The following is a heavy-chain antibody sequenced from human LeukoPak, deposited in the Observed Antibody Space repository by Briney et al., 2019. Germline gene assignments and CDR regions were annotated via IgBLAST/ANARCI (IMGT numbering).Heavy chain of an antibody. V-gene: IGHV5-51*01. J-gene: IGHJ4*02. D-gene: IGHD2-2*01. CDR2: IYPGDSDT. CDR1: GYSFTSYW. CDR3: ARRSRGYCSSTSCFFDS. Sequence: GEPLKISCKGSGYSFTSYWIAWVRQMPGKGLEWMGIIYPGDSDTRNSPSFQGQVTISADKSISTAYLQWSSLEAADTAMYYCARRSRGYCSSTSCFFDSWGQGTLVTVSS.